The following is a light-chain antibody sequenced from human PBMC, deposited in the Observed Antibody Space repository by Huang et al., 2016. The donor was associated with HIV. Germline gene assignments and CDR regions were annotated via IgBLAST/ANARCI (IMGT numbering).Light chain of an antibody. Sequence: DIVVTQSPDSLALSLGGRAAINCTASQSVLKTPNNKHCLSWYQLKPGQPPRLLIYWASTRESGVPDRFSGSGSGTHFTLTIANLQADDVAVYYCHQYYDTPQTFGQGTKVEVK. J-gene: IGKJ1*01. V-gene: IGKV4-1*01. CDR1: QSVLKTPNNKHC. CDR3: HQYYDTPQT. CDR2: WAS.